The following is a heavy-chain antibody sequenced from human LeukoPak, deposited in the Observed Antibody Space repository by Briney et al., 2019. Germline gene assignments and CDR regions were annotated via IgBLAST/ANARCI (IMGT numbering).Heavy chain of an antibody. V-gene: IGHV1-69*04. CDR3: ATVPGGSSSGPFDY. J-gene: IGHJ4*02. CDR2: IIPILGIA. D-gene: IGHD6-6*01. CDR1: GGTFSSYA. Sequence: GASVKVSCKASGGTFSSYAISWVRQAPGQGLEWMGRIIPILGIANYAQKFQGRVTITADKSTSTAYMELSSLRSEDTAVYYCATVPGGSSSGPFDYWGQGTLVTVSS.